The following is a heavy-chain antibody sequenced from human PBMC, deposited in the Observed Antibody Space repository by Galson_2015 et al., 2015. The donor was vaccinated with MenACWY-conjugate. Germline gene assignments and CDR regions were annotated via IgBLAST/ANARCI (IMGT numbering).Heavy chain of an antibody. CDR2: IWPGGSET. Sequence: QSGAEVKKPGESLKISCKGSGYRFTSYWIGWVRQMPGKGLEWMGIIWPGGSETRYSPSFQGQVTISADKSINTAYLQWSSLKASDTALYYCARQGIISVGQNWLDPWGQGALVTVSS. J-gene: IGHJ5*02. D-gene: IGHD5/OR15-5a*01. CDR1: GYRFTSYW. V-gene: IGHV5-51*01. CDR3: ARQGIISVGQNWLDP.